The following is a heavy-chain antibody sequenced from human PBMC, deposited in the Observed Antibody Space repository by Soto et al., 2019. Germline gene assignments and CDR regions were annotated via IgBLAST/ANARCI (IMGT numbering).Heavy chain of an antibody. CDR3: VSQRTSVLTQAYFDY. D-gene: IGHD2-8*01. V-gene: IGHV4-39*01. CDR1: GGSVSNSNYY. CDR2: VYFRGRS. Sequence: SETLSLTCTVSGGSVSNSNYYWGWIRQSPGKGLEWIGSVYFRGRSYSKTSVKSRVTISVDTSKNQFSLNLNSVTASDTAVYFCVSQRTSVLTQAYFDYWGPGALVTVSS. J-gene: IGHJ4*02.